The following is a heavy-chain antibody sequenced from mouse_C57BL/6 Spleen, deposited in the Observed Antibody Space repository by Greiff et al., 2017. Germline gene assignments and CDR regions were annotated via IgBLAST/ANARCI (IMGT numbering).Heavy chain of an antibody. J-gene: IGHJ3*01. V-gene: IGHV10-1*01. CDR1: GFSFNTYA. D-gene: IGHD1-1*01. Sequence: EVQRVESGGGLVQPKGSLKLSCAASGFSFNTYAMNWVRQAPGKGLEWVARIRSKSNNYATYYADSVKDRFTISRDDSESMLYLQMNNLKTEDTAMYYCVRHMVYYGVFAYWGQGTLVTVSA. CDR2: IRSKSNNYAT. CDR3: VRHMVYYGVFAY.